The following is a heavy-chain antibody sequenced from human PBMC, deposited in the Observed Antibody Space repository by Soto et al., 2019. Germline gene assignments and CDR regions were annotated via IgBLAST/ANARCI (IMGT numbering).Heavy chain of an antibody. CDR3: AHSRGYNGYEGPPLYEMDV. CDR1: GFSIKTSGVG. CDR2: LYWNDFK. J-gene: IGHJ6*02. V-gene: IGHV2-5*01. Sequence: SGPTLVNPTPTLTLTCTCSGFSIKTSGVGVGWIRQPPGKTLEWLALLYWNDFKRYTPSLESRLTITKDTSKNQVVLTVTNVAPAVTATYYCAHSRGYNGYEGPPLYEMDVWGQVTTVTVSS. D-gene: IGHD5-12*01.